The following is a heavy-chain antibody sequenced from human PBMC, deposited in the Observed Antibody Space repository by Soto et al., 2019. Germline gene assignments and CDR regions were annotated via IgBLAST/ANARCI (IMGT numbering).Heavy chain of an antibody. CDR3: AADLPGHGGGYEFDY. V-gene: IGHV3-15*07. CDR1: GFTFITAW. Sequence: GGSLRLSCAASGFTFITAWMNWVRQAPGRGLEWVGRIKSKNDGGTTDYAAPVKGRFTISRDDSKNTVYLQMNSLRTEDTALYYCAADLPGHGGGYEFDYWGQGTPVTVSS. CDR2: IKSKNDGGTT. D-gene: IGHD2-15*01. J-gene: IGHJ4*01.